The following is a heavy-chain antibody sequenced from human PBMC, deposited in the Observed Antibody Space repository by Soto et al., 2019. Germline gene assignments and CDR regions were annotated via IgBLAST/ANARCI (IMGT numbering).Heavy chain of an antibody. CDR2: ISYIGTT. Sequence: SETLSLTCTVSGGSINNYYWSWIRQSPGKGLEWIGYISYIGTTNYNPSLKSRVTISVDPSKNQFSLRLSSVTAADTAVYYCARGGGGYSRDGFDIWGQGTMVTVS. CDR1: GGSINNYY. V-gene: IGHV4-59*01. CDR3: ARGGGGYSRDGFDI. J-gene: IGHJ3*02. D-gene: IGHD4-4*01.